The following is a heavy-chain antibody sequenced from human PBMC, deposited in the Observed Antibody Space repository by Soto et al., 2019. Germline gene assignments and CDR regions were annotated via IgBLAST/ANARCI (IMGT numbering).Heavy chain of an antibody. D-gene: IGHD3-22*01. CDR3: AKDRGYYYDSEVIGPTRQPR. V-gene: IGHV3-23*01. CDR1: GFTFSSYA. Sequence: GGSLRLSCAASGFTFSSYAMSWVRQAPGKGLEWVSAISGSGGSTYYADSVKGRFTISRDNSKNTLYLQMNSLRAEDTAVYYCAKDRGYYYDSEVIGPTRQPRWGQGTLVTVSS. J-gene: IGHJ4*02. CDR2: ISGSGGST.